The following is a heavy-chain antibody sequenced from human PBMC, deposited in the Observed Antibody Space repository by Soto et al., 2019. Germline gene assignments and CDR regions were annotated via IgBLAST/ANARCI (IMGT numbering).Heavy chain of an antibody. Sequence: SETLSLTCAVSGGSISSSNWWSWVRQPPGKGLEWIGEIYHSGSTNYNPSLKSRVTISVDKSKNQFSLKLSSVTAADTAVYYCARVKEQQLITVWFDPWGQGTLVTVS. V-gene: IGHV4-4*02. J-gene: IGHJ5*02. CDR1: GGSISSSNW. CDR3: ARVKEQQLITVWFDP. D-gene: IGHD6-13*01. CDR2: IYHSGST.